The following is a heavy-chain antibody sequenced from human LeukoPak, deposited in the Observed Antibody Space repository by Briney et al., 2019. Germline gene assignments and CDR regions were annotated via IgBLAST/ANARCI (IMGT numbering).Heavy chain of an antibody. CDR3: ARRYCSSTSCLFDH. Sequence: GGSLRLSCAASGFMFSSYEMNWVRQAPGKGLEWVSSISTSGTSIYYADSVKGRFTVSRGNAKNSLYLQMNSLRAEDTAVYYCARRYCSSTSCLFDHWGQGTLVTVSS. D-gene: IGHD2-2*01. CDR1: GFMFSSYE. CDR2: ISTSGTSI. V-gene: IGHV3-48*03. J-gene: IGHJ4*02.